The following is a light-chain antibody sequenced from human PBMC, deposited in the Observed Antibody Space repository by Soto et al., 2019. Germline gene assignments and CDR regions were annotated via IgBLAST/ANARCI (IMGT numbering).Light chain of an antibody. CDR3: QQAGRSGT. Sequence: EIVLTQSPATLSFSLGERATLSCRASQSIGSYLAWYQHKLGHPPMLLIYDASNRATGIPVRFSGSGSGTDFTLTISRLEPEDFAVYYWQQAGRSGTVGQVTKV. CDR2: DAS. J-gene: IGKJ1*01. V-gene: IGKV3-11*01. CDR1: QSIGSY.